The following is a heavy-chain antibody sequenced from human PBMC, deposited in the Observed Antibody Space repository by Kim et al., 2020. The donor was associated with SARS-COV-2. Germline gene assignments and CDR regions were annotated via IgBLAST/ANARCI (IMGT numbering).Heavy chain of an antibody. J-gene: IGHJ4*02. Sequence: SETLSLTCTVSGGSISSSSYYWGWIRQPPGKGLEWIGSIYYSGSTYYNPSLKSRVTISVDTSKNQFSLKLSSVTAADTAVYYCARQDRLSSGWNYWGQGTLVTVSS. D-gene: IGHD6-19*01. CDR3: ARQDRLSSGWNY. CDR2: IYYSGST. V-gene: IGHV4-39*01. CDR1: GGSISSSSYY.